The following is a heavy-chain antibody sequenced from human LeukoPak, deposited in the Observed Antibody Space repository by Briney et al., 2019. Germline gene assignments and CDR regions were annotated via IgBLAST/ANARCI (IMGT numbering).Heavy chain of an antibody. J-gene: IGHJ6*03. Sequence: ASVKVSCKASGYTFTSYYMHWVRQAPGQGLEWMGIINPSGGSTSYAQKFQGRVTMTRDMSTSTVYMELSSLRSEDTAVYYCARDTDQVVPAAPGAIYYYMDVWGKGTTVTISS. D-gene: IGHD2-2*01. CDR3: ARDTDQVVPAAPGAIYYYMDV. CDR1: GYTFTSYY. CDR2: INPSGGST. V-gene: IGHV1-46*01.